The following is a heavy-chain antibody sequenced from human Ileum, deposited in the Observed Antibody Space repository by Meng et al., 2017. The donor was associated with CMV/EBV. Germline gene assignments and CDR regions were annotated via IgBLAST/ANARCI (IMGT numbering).Heavy chain of an antibody. CDR2: SRTRAHGDTP. J-gene: IGHJ4*02. CDR3: TATSGYDFHFDY. Sequence: GGSLRLSCTTSGLIFGDYGVTWVRQAPGEGLEWVGFSRTRAHGDTPQYAASVRGRFTISRDDSKSNAYLQMNNLKTEDTAVYFCTATSGYDFHFDYWGQGTLVTVSS. CDR1: GLIFGDYG. V-gene: IGHV3-49*04. D-gene: IGHD5-12*01.